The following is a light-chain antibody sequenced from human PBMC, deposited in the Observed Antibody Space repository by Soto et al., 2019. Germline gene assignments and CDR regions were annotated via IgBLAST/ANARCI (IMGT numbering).Light chain of an antibody. CDR2: DVN. CDR1: SSDVGTYDY. Sequence: SALTQPASVSGSPGQSITISCTGTSSDVGTYDYVSWHQQHTGKAPKLIIYDVNNRPSGVSSRFSGSKSGNTASLTISGLQAEDEADYYCCSFSTSGTHVFGTGTKLTVL. CDR3: CSFSTSGTHV. V-gene: IGLV2-14*01. J-gene: IGLJ1*01.